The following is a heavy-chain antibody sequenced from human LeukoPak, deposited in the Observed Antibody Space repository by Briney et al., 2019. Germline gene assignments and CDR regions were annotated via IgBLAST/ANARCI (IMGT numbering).Heavy chain of an antibody. J-gene: IGHJ4*01. Sequence: GGSLRLYCAASGFTFSSYAMSWVRQAPGKGLGWVSAISGSGGSTYYADSVKGRFTISRDNSKNTLYLQMNSPRAEDTAVYYCAKDEEYYYDSSGYYWGQGTLVTVSS. CDR1: GFTFSSYA. V-gene: IGHV3-23*01. CDR3: AKDEEYYYDSSGYY. CDR2: ISGSGGST. D-gene: IGHD3-22*01.